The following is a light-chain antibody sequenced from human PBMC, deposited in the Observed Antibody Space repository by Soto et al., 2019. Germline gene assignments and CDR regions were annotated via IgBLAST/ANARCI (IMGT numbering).Light chain of an antibody. J-gene: IGKJ4*01. CDR1: QSISSY. Sequence: DIQMTQSPSSLSASVGDRVTITCRASQSISSYLNWYQQKPGKAPKLLIYAASSLQSGFPSRFSGRGSGTDFTLTISSLQPEDFATYYCQQSYSTPRTFGGGTKVEIK. V-gene: IGKV1-39*01. CDR2: AAS. CDR3: QQSYSTPRT.